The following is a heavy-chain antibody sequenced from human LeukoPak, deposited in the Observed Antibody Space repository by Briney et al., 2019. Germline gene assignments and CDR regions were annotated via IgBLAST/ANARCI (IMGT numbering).Heavy chain of an antibody. D-gene: IGHD3-10*01. CDR2: IYPDDSNT. V-gene: IGHV5-51*01. CDR3: AIRYTSGSYGFDS. CDR1: GYSFISYW. Sequence: GESLKISCKGSGYSFISYWIGWVRQMPGKGLEWMGIIYPDDSNTVYSPSFQGQVTISVDKSIRIAYLQWSSLKASDTAMYFCAIRYTSGSYGFDSWGQGTLVTVSS. J-gene: IGHJ4*02.